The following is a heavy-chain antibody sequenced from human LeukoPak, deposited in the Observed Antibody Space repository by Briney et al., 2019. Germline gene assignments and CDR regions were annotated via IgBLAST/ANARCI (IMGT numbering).Heavy chain of an antibody. CDR1: GFTFSSYG. CDR3: AILAVAGPTHPHGMDV. J-gene: IGHJ6*02. Sequence: GGSLRLSCAASGFTFSSYGMHWVRQAPGKGLEWVAVISYDGSNKYYADSVKGRFTISRDNSKNTLYLQMSSLRSEDTAVYYCAILAVAGPTHPHGMDVWGQGTTVTVSS. CDR2: ISYDGSNK. V-gene: IGHV3-30*03. D-gene: IGHD6-19*01.